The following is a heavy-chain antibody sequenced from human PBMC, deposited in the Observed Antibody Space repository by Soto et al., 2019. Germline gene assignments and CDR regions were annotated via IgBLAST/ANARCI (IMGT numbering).Heavy chain of an antibody. V-gene: IGHV1-69*13. CDR2: IIPIFGTA. J-gene: IGHJ4*02. D-gene: IGHD1-7*01. CDR1: GGTFSSYA. CDR3: ARDGTFGSYFDG. Sequence: SVKVSCKASGGTFSSYAISWVRQAPGQGLEWMGGIIPIFGTANYAQKFQGRVTITADESTSTAYMELSSLRSEDTAVYYCARDGTFGSYFDGWGQGTLVTVS.